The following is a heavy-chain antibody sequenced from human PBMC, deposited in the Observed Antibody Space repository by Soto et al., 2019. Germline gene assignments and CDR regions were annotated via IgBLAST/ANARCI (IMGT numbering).Heavy chain of an antibody. J-gene: IGHJ3*02. Sequence: ESVGGLVTPGGSLRLSCAASGFTFSSYSMNWVRQAPGKGLEWVSSISSSSSYIYYADSVKGRFTISRDNAKNSLYLQMNSLRAEDTAVYYCARDVKTYYYDSSGYSPDAFDIWGQGTMVTVSS. D-gene: IGHD3-22*01. V-gene: IGHV3-21*01. CDR3: ARDVKTYYYDSSGYSPDAFDI. CDR2: ISSSSSYI. CDR1: GFTFSSYS.